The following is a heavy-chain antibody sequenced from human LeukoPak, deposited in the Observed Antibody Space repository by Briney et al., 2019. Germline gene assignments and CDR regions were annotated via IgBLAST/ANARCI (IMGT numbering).Heavy chain of an antibody. CDR3: ARDSSSSYSDAFDI. Sequence: PSETLSLTCAVSGYSISSGYYWGWIRQPPGKGLEWIGSIYHSGSTYYNPPLKSRVTISVDTSKNQFSLKLSSVTAADTAVYYCARDSSSSYSDAFDIWGQGTMVTVSS. D-gene: IGHD6-13*01. V-gene: IGHV4-38-2*01. CDR2: IYHSGST. CDR1: GYSISSGYY. J-gene: IGHJ3*02.